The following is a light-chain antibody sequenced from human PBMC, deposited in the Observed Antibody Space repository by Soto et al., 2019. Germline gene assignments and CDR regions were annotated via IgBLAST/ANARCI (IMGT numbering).Light chain of an antibody. Sequence: EIVLTQSPATLSLSPGERATLFCRASQSVSSYLAWYQHKPGQAPRLLIYDASNRATGIPDRFSGSGSGTDFTLTISSLEPEDFAAYYCQQRSNWPRTFGQGTKVDIK. CDR2: DAS. CDR3: QQRSNWPRT. CDR1: QSVSSY. V-gene: IGKV3-11*01. J-gene: IGKJ1*01.